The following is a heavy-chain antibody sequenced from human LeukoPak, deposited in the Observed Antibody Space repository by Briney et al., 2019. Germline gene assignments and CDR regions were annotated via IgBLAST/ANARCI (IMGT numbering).Heavy chain of an antibody. Sequence: SETLSLTCTVSGGSISSYYWSWIWQPPGKGLEWIGYIYYSGSTNYNPSLKSRVTISVDTSKNQFSLKLSSVTAADTAVYYCARGSREIVVVGTTTAYYGMDVWGQGTTVTVSS. CDR1: GGSISSYY. CDR3: ARGSREIVVVGTTTAYYGMDV. J-gene: IGHJ6*02. V-gene: IGHV4-59*01. D-gene: IGHD3-22*01. CDR2: IYYSGST.